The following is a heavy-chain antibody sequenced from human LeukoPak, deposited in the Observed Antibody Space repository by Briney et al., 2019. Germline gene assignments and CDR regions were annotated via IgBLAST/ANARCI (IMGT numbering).Heavy chain of an antibody. CDR3: ASQEVYYIH. Sequence: GGSLRLSCTASAFSFSDYYMSWIRQVPGKGLEWVAYISSTGSTKYYADSVKGRFTISRDNAKNSLYLQMNGLRADDTAVYYCASQEVYYIHWGQGTLVTVSS. J-gene: IGHJ4*02. D-gene: IGHD3-10*01. CDR2: ISSTGSTK. CDR1: AFSFSDYY. V-gene: IGHV3-11*04.